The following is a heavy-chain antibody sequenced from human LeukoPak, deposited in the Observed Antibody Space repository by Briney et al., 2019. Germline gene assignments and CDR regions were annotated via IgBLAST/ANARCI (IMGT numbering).Heavy chain of an antibody. CDR3: ARRGDSSGYYYFDD. Sequence: RPSETLSLTCTVSGGSISSSSYYWGWVRQPPGKGLEWIGSIFYSGSTYDTPSLKSRVTISVDTSKNQFSLKLSSVTAADTAVYYCARRGDSSGYYYFDDWGQGTLVTVSS. D-gene: IGHD3-22*01. CDR2: IFYSGST. V-gene: IGHV4-39*01. J-gene: IGHJ4*02. CDR1: GGSISSSSYY.